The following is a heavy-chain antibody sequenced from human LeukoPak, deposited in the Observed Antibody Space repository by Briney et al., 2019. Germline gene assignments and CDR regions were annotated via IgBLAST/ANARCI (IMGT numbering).Heavy chain of an antibody. Sequence: GASVKVSCKASGYTFTTYNINWVRQAPGQGLEWMGWISGYNGNTNYAQKLQGRVTITADKSTSTAYMELISLRSEDTAVYYCARGVYLTGYYTFDPWGQGTLVTVSS. CDR3: ARGVYLTGYYTFDP. CDR1: GYTFTTYN. V-gene: IGHV1-18*01. CDR2: ISGYNGNT. D-gene: IGHD3-9*01. J-gene: IGHJ5*02.